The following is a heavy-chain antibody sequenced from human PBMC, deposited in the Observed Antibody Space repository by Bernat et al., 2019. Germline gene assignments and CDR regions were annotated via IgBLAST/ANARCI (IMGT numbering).Heavy chain of an antibody. CDR2: IRSKANSCAT. V-gene: IGHV3-73*01. Sequence: EVQLVESGGGLVQPGGSLKLSCAASGFTFSGSAMHWVRQASGKGLEWVGRIRSKANSCATAYAASVKGRFTISRDDSKNTAYLQMNSLKTEDTAVYYCTRPPLGEWRDYWGQGTLVTVSS. CDR3: TRPPLGEWRDY. CDR1: GFTFSGSA. J-gene: IGHJ4*02. D-gene: IGHD3-10*01.